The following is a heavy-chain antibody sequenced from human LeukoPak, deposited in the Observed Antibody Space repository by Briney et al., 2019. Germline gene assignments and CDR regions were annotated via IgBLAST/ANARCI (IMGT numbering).Heavy chain of an antibody. CDR2: IDPSDSFT. D-gene: IGHD6-19*01. V-gene: IGHV5-10-1*01. J-gene: IGHJ3*02. Sequence: GESLKISCKGPGYSFTSYWISWVRQMPGKGLEWMGKIDPSDSFTNYSPSFQGHVTISDDKSISTAYLQWSSLKASDTAMYYCASVSGWTRDAFDIWGQGTMVTVSS. CDR3: ASVSGWTRDAFDI. CDR1: GYSFTSYW.